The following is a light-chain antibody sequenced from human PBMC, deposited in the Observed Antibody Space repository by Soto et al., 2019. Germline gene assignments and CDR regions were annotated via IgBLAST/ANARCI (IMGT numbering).Light chain of an antibody. CDR2: KAS. J-gene: IGKJ1*01. CDR1: QSVNTW. Sequence: DIQMTQSPSTLSASVGDRVTITCRASQSVNTWLAWYQQKPGKAPKLLIYKASTLESGVPSRFSGSGSGTEFTLTIINLQPDDFATYYCQQYNGYSRTFGQGTKMEIK. CDR3: QQYNGYSRT. V-gene: IGKV1-5*03.